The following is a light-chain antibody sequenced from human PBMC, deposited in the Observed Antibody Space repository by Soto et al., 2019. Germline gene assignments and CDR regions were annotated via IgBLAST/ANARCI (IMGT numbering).Light chain of an antibody. CDR2: NNN. CDR1: SSNIGSSI. V-gene: IGLV1-44*01. J-gene: IGLJ1*01. CDR3: AAWDDSLNGYV. Sequence: SALTQPPSASGTPGQRVTISCSGSSSNIGSSIVNWYQQLPGTAPKLLIYNNNQRPSGVPDRFSGSKSGTSASLAISGLQSEDEAAYYCAAWDDSLNGYVFGTGTKVTVL.